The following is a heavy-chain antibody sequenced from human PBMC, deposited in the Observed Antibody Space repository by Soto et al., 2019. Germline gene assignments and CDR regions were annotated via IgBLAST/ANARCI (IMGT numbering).Heavy chain of an antibody. J-gene: IGHJ4*02. V-gene: IGHV1-69*13. D-gene: IGHD6-19*01. CDR2: IIPIFGTA. CDR3: ARDTSLSVAGSAVFDY. CDR1: GGTFSSYA. Sequence: EASVKVSCKASGGTFSSYAISWVRQAPGQVLEWMGGIIPIFGTANYAQKFQGRVTITADESTSTAYMELSSLRSEDTAVYYCARDTSLSVAGSAVFDYWGQGTLVTVSS.